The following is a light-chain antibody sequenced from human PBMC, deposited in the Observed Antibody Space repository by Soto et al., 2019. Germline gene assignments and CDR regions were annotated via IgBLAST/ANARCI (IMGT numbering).Light chain of an antibody. Sequence: QSVLTQPPSASGTPGQIVAISCSGSSSNIGSTTVTWYQQLPGTAPTLLIYSTSQRSSGVPGRFSGSKSGASASLSISGLQSEDEADYYCAAWDDRLDVYVFGTGTKVTVL. CDR3: AAWDDRLDVYV. J-gene: IGLJ1*01. CDR2: STS. CDR1: SSNIGSTT. V-gene: IGLV1-44*01.